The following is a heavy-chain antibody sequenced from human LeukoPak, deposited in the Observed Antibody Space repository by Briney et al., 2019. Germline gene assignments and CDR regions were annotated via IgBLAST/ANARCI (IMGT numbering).Heavy chain of an antibody. D-gene: IGHD2-2*01. CDR3: ATADTIVVVPAAMLY. CDR2: VSSSGSTI. CDR1: GFTLSDYY. V-gene: IGHV3-11*04. J-gene: IGHJ4*02. Sequence: GGSLRLSCAASGFTLSDYYMSWIRQAPGKGLEWVSYVSSSGSTIYYADSVKGRFTMSRDNAKNSLYLQMNSLRAEDTAVYYCATADTIVVVPAAMLYWGQGTLVTVSS.